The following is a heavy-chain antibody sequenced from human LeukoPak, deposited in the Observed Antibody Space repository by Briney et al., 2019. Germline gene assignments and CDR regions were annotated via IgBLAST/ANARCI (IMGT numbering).Heavy chain of an antibody. CDR2: ISSSGSTI. D-gene: IGHD3-10*01. J-gene: IGHJ3*02. V-gene: IGHV3-48*03. CDR3: AREELWFGELSVAAFDI. Sequence: PGGSLRLSCVASGFTFSSYEMNWVRQAPGKGLEWVSYISSSGSTIYYADSVKGRFTISRDNAKNSLYLQMNSLRAEDTAVYYCAREELWFGELSVAAFDIWGQGTMVTVSS. CDR1: GFTFSSYE.